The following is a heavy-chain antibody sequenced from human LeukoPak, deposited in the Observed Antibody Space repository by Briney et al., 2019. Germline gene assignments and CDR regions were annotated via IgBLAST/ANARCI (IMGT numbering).Heavy chain of an antibody. CDR1: GFTFSSYA. CDR2: ISGSGGST. D-gene: IGHD6-19*01. V-gene: IGHV3-23*01. Sequence: GGSQRLSCAASGFTFSSYAMSWVRQAPGKGLEWVSAISGSGGSTYYADSVKGRFTISRDNSKNTLYLQMNSLRAEDTAIYYCAKGAFEQWLVQVIPFDYWGQGTLVTVSS. J-gene: IGHJ4*02. CDR3: AKGAFEQWLVQVIPFDY.